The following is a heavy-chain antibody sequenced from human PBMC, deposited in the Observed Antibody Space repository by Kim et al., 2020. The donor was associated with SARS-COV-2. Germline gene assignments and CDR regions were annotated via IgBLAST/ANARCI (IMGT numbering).Heavy chain of an antibody. J-gene: IGHJ3*02. CDR1: GFTFTSHR. CDR3: ARDGPGSFDI. D-gene: IGHD2-15*01. CDR2: INNDGSIT. V-gene: IGHV3-74*01. Sequence: GGSLRLSCATSGFTFTSHRIHWVRQVRGKCLVWVSDINNDGSITRYADAVKGRFTISRDNAKNTAYLQMNSLGAEDTALYYCARDGPGSFDIWGQGTMVTVSS.